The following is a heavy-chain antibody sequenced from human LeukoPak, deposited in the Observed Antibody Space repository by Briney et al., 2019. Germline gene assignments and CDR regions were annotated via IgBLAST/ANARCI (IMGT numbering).Heavy chain of an antibody. V-gene: IGHV4-38-2*02. CDR2: IYHTGST. CDR1: GYSISSGYY. D-gene: IGHD3-22*01. Sequence: SETLSLTCTVSGYSISSGYYWGWIRQPPGKGLEWIGNIYHTGSTYYNPSLKSRVTISVDTSKNQFSLKPSSVTAADTAVYFCASDRSGYYYVDYWGQGTLVTVSS. J-gene: IGHJ4*02. CDR3: ASDRSGYYYVDY.